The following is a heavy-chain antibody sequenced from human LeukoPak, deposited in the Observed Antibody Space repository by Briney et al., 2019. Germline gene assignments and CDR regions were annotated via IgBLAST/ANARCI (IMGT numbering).Heavy chain of an antibody. CDR3: AKDLWFGELLYSNFDY. CDR1: GFTFSSYA. CDR2: ISGSGGST. J-gene: IGHJ4*02. D-gene: IGHD3-10*01. Sequence: PGGSLRLSCAASGFTFSSYAMSWVRQAPGKGLEWVSAISGSGGSTYYADSVKGRFTISRDNSKNTLYLQMNSLRAEDTAVYYCAKDLWFGELLYSNFDYWGRGTLVTVSS. V-gene: IGHV3-23*01.